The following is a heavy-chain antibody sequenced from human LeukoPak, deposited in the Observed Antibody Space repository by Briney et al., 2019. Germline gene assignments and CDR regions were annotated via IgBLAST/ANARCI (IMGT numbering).Heavy chain of an antibody. CDR1: GFTFIHYA. CDR3: AKATDCSSTSCYADYYYYGMDV. V-gene: IGHV3-64*04. Sequence: GGSLRLSCSASGFTFIHYAMNWVRQAPGKGPEYVSSISSDGGRTYYADSVEGRFTISRDNSKNTLYLQMNSLRAEDTAVYYCAKATDCSSTSCYADYYYYGMDVWGQGTTVTVSS. J-gene: IGHJ6*02. CDR2: ISSDGGRT. D-gene: IGHD2-2*01.